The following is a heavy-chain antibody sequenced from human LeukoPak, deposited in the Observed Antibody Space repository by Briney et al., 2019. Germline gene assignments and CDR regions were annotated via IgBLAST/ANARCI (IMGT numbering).Heavy chain of an antibody. CDR2: IYTSGST. J-gene: IGHJ4*02. CDR3: ARGMVRGDIIDY. V-gene: IGHV4-61*02. Sequence: SETLSLTCTVSGGSISSGSYYWSWIRQPAGKGLEWIGRIYTSGSTNYNPSLKSRVTISVDTSKNQFSLKLSSVTAADTAVYYCARGMVRGDIIDYWGQGTLVTVSS. D-gene: IGHD3-10*01. CDR1: GGSISSGSYY.